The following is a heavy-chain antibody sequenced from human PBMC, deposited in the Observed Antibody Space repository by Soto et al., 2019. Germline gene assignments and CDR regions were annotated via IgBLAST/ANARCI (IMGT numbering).Heavy chain of an antibody. CDR3: ARTEGSSSGAAFVREFDY. J-gene: IGHJ4*02. V-gene: IGHV4-31*02. CDR2: IYYSGST. D-gene: IGHD6-6*01. Sequence: PSETLSLTXTVSGGSISSGGYYWSWIRQHPGKGLEWIGYIYYSGSTYYNPSLKSRVTISVDTSKNQFSLKLSSVTAADTAVYYCARTEGSSSGAAFVREFDYWGQGTLVTVSS. CDR1: GGSISSGGYY.